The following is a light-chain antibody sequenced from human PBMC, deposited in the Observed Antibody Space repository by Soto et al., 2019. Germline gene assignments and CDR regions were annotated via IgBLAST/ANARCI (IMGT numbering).Light chain of an antibody. V-gene: IGKV3-11*01. CDR2: DAS. CDR3: QQRSNWLT. CDR1: QSVSSY. Sequence: EIVLTQSPATQSLSPGEGATLSCRASQSVSSYLAWYQHKPGQAPRLLIYDASTRATGIPARFSGSGSGTDFTLTISSLEPEDFAVYYCQQRSNWLTFGGGTKVEIK. J-gene: IGKJ4*01.